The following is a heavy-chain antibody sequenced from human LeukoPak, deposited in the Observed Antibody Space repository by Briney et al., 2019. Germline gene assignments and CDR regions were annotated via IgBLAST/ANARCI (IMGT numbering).Heavy chain of an antibody. J-gene: IGHJ5*02. CDR2: IYYSGST. Sequence: PSETLYLTCTVSGCSFSSSSYYWGWIRQPPGKGLEWIGSIYYSGSTYYNPSLKSRVTISVDTSKNQFSLKLSSVTAADTAVYYRASLVVVIPNSNWFDPWGQGTLVTVSS. D-gene: IGHD3-22*01. V-gene: IGHV4-39*01. CDR1: GCSFSSSSYY. CDR3: ASLVVVIPNSNWFDP.